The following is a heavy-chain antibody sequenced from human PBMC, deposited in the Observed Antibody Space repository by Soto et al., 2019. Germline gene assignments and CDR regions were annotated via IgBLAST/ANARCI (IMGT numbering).Heavy chain of an antibody. CDR1: GFTFSSYA. CDR2: ISRNGGST. Sequence: EVQLVESGGGLVQPGGSLRLSCAASGFTFSSYAMHWVRQAPGKGLEYVSTISRNGGSTYYANSVKGRFTISRDNSKNTLYLQMGSLRAEDMAVYYCARGGSDYYFAYWGQGTLVTVSS. D-gene: IGHD2-21*02. J-gene: IGHJ4*02. V-gene: IGHV3-64*01. CDR3: ARGGSDYYFAY.